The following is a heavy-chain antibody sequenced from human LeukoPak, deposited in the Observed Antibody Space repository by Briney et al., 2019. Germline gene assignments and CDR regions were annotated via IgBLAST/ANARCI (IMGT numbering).Heavy chain of an antibody. V-gene: IGHV3-23*01. CDR1: GFTFSSYD. CDR2: ISGSGGST. D-gene: IGHD7-27*01. CDR3: AKDHPPGDAYQNFDY. Sequence: GGSLRLSCAASGFTFSSYDMSWVGQARGKGVEWVSAISGSGGSTYYADSVKGRFTISRDNSKNTLYLQMNSLRAEDTAVYYCAKDHPPGDAYQNFDYWGQGTLVTVSS. J-gene: IGHJ4*02.